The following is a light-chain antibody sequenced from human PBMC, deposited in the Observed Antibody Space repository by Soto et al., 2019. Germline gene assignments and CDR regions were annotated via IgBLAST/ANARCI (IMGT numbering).Light chain of an antibody. CDR3: CSYAGSSTYV. CDR1: SSDVGSYNL. J-gene: IGLJ1*01. Sequence: QSALTQPASVSGSPGQSITISCTGTSSDVGSYNLVSWYQQHPGKAPKLMIYEGSKRPSGVSNRFSGSKSGNTASLTISGLQAEDEADYYCCSYAGSSTYVFGTGTRSLS. V-gene: IGLV2-23*01. CDR2: EGS.